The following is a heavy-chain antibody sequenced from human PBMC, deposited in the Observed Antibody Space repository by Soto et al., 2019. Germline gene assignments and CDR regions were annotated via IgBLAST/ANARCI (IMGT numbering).Heavy chain of an antibody. D-gene: IGHD6-19*01. CDR1: GGPFSASS. V-gene: IGHV4-34*01. Sequence: PSEPLSPPSLVFGGPFSASSWTWFRQPQGKVLQWTGKGQDSGRTNYHPSRKSRITLPVDRSKNQFALNLRAVTVAETAVYDCVRGQGVAVIESKENWFDPWGQGTLVTVSS. CDR3: VRGQGVAVIESKENWFDP. J-gene: IGHJ5*02. CDR2: GQDSGRT.